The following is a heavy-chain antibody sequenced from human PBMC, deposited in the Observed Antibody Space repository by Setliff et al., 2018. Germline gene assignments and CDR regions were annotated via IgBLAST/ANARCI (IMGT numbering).Heavy chain of an antibody. CDR2: IYPGDSDT. D-gene: IGHD3-16*01. CDR3: ARLGGWLTSPETPGAFDI. J-gene: IGHJ3*02. V-gene: IGHV5-51*01. CDR1: GYTFSDYW. Sequence: PGESLKISCRGSGYTFSDYWIGWVRQMPGKGLEWMGIIYPGDSDTRYSPSFQGQVTFSADKSINTAYLQWSSLKASDTAIYYCARLGGWLTSPETPGAFDIWGQGTMVTVSS.